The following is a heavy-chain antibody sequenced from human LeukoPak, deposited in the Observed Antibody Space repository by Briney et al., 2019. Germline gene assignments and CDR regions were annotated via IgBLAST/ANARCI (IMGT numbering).Heavy chain of an antibody. Sequence: GASVKVSCXASGYTFTSYYMHWVRQAPGQGLEWMGRINPNSGGTNYAQKFQGRVTMTRDTSISTAYMELSRLRSDDTAVYYCARDSNPYYDSSGYYFGWGQGTLVTVSS. J-gene: IGHJ4*02. V-gene: IGHV1-2*06. CDR2: INPNSGGT. CDR3: ARDSNPYYDSSGYYFG. D-gene: IGHD3-22*01. CDR1: GYTFTSYY.